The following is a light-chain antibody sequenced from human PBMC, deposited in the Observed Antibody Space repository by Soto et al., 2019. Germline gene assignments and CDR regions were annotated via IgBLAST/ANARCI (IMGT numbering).Light chain of an antibody. V-gene: IGLV8-61*01. Sequence: QAVVTQEPSFSGSPGETVTLTCGLTSGSVSTTLYPSWYQQTPGKAPQNLIYNTNTRSSGVPNRFSGSMFGNKAALTITGAQAADESDYYCVLYLRSGYWMFGGGTQLTVL. CDR1: SGSVSTTLY. CDR2: NTN. CDR3: VLYLRSGYWM. J-gene: IGLJ7*01.